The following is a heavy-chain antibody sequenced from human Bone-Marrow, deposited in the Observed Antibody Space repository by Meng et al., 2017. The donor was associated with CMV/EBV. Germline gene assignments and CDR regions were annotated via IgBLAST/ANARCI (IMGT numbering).Heavy chain of an antibody. V-gene: IGHV4-39*07. J-gene: IGHJ4*02. CDR2: IYYSGST. CDR3: ARGPYCSSTSCYLEAFDY. D-gene: IGHD2-2*01. CDR1: GGSISSSSYY. Sequence: GSLRLSCTVSGGSISSSSYYWGWIRQPPGKGLEWIGSIYYSGSTYYNPSLKSRVTISVDTSKNQFSLKLSSVTAADTAVDYCARGPYCSSTSCYLEAFDYWGPGKRVTGAS.